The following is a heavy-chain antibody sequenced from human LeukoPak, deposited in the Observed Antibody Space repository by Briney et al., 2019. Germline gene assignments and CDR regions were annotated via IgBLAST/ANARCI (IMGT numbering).Heavy chain of an antibody. J-gene: IGHJ3*01. CDR1: GDSVSSNSAA. D-gene: IGHD6-19*01. CDR3: ASEVAGTWAFDV. Sequence: SQTLSLTCAISGDSVSSNSAAWNWIRQSPSRGLEWLGRTYYRSKWWDDYAVSVKSRITVTPDTSKNQFSLHVNSVTPEDTAVYYCASEVAGTWAFDVWGQGTVVTVSS. V-gene: IGHV6-1*01. CDR2: TYYRSKWWD.